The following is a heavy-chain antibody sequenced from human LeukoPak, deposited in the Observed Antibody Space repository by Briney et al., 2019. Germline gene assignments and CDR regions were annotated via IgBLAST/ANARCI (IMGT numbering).Heavy chain of an antibody. CDR2: INPNSGGT. CDR3: ARDSDFLGYSSSYGDY. J-gene: IGHJ4*02. CDR1: GYTFTGYY. Sequence: ASVKVSCKASGYTFTGYYMHWVRQAPGQGLEWMGWINPNSGGTNYAQKFQGRVTMTRDTSISTAYMELSRLRSDDTAVYYCARDSDFLGYSSSYGDYWGQGTLVTVSS. V-gene: IGHV1-2*02. D-gene: IGHD6-13*01.